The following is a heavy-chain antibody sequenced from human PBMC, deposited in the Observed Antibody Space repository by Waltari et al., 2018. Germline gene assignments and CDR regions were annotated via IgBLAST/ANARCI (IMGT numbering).Heavy chain of an antibody. Sequence: EVQLVESGGGVVQPGGSLSLPCPASGFTFSGYWMSWGRQAPGKGLEWVANIKQDGSEKYSVDSVKGRFTISRDNAKNSLSLQMNSLRAEDTAVYFCARLYNTGWYGIDYWGQGTLVTVSS. D-gene: IGHD6-19*01. J-gene: IGHJ4*02. CDR2: IKQDGSEK. CDR3: ARLYNTGWYGIDY. CDR1: GFTFSGYW. V-gene: IGHV3-7*01.